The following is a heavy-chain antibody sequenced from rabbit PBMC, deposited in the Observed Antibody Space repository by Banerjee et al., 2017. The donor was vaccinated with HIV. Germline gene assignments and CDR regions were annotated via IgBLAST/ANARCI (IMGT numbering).Heavy chain of an antibody. V-gene: IGHV1S45*01. CDR3: ARSYADYGDAFNL. D-gene: IGHD2-1*01. CDR1: GFTISSSYW. Sequence: QEQLVESRGGLVKPGASLTLTCTASGFTISSSYWICWVRQAPGKGLELIACIYAGSSGSTSYASWAKGRFTISKTSSTTVTLQMTSLTAADTATYFCARSYADYGDAFNLWGQGTLVTVS. CDR2: IYAGSSGST. J-gene: IGHJ4*01.